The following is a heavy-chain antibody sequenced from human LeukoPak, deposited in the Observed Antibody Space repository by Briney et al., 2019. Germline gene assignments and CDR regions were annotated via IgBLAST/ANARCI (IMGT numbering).Heavy chain of an antibody. V-gene: IGHV4-59*11. D-gene: IGHD3-22*01. CDR1: GGSLSGHH. CDR3: ARLLDNDISGDPDTFDV. Sequence: SETLSLTCTVSGGSLSGHHWSWVRQPPGKRLEWIGYVSYTGRTKYNPSLQSRVTISIDTSKSQFSLKLTSVTSADTAVYSCARLLDNDISGDPDTFDVWGQGTTVIVSS. CDR2: VSYTGRT. J-gene: IGHJ3*01.